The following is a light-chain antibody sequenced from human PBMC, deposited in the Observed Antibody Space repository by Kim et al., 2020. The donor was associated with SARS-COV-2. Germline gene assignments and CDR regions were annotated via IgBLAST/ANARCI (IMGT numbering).Light chain of an antibody. V-gene: IGLV3-1*01. CDR3: QAWDSSTAI. J-gene: IGLJ2*01. CDR1: KLGDKY. CDR2: RDT. Sequence: SVSPRQTVSITCSGDKLGDKYASWYQQKPGQSPVLVIYRDTKRPSGIPERFSGSNSGNTATLTISGTQATDEADYYCQAWDSSTAIFGGGTQLTVL.